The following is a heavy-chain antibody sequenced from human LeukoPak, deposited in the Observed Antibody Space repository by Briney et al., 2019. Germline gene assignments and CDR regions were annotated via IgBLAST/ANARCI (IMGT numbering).Heavy chain of an antibody. V-gene: IGHV4-39*07. D-gene: IGHD3-22*01. CDR2: IYYSGST. CDR3: ARGDITMIVGGDAFDI. CDR1: GGSISSSSYY. J-gene: IGHJ3*02. Sequence: SETLSLTCTVSGGSISSSSYYWGWIRQPPGKGLEWIGSIYYSGSTYYNPSLKSRVTISVDTSKNQFSLKLSSVTAADTAVYYCARGDITMIVGGDAFDIWGQGTMVTVSS.